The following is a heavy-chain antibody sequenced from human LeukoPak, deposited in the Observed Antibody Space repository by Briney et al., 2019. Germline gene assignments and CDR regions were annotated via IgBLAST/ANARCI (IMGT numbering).Heavy chain of an antibody. D-gene: IGHD2-15*01. J-gene: IGHJ4*02. Sequence: SETLSLTCTVSGGSISSYYWSWIRQPPGKGLEWIGYIYYSGSTNYNPSLKSRVTISVDTSKNQFSLKLTSVTAADTAVYYCAREGPGGSGCHDYWGQGTLVTVSS. CDR3: AREGPGGSGCHDY. CDR1: GGSISSYY. CDR2: IYYSGST. V-gene: IGHV4-59*12.